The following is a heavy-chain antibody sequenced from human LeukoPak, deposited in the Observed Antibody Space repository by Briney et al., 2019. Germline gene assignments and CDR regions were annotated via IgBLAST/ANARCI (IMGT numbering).Heavy chain of an antibody. CDR1: GYSISSGYY. D-gene: IGHD1-14*01. J-gene: IGHJ6*03. CDR3: ARGGKGPVSYYYYMDV. CDR2: IYHSGST. Sequence: PSETLSLTCTVSGYSISSGYYWGWIRQPPGKGLEWIGSIYHSGSTYYNPSLKSRVTISVDTSKNQFSLKLSSVTAGDTAVYYCARGGKGPVSYYYYMDVWGKGTTVTVSS. V-gene: IGHV4-38-2*02.